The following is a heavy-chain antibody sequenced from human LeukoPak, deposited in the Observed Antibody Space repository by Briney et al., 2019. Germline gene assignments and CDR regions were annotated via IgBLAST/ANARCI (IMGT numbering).Heavy chain of an antibody. CDR1: GFSFSTSV. V-gene: IGHV3-48*02. CDR2: IGSSSSPI. CDR3: AAAGGFDY. D-gene: IGHD3-10*01. Sequence: GGSLRLSCAASGFSFSTSVMNWVRQAPGKGLEWVSYIGSSSSPIYYADSVKGRFTISRDNAKNSLYLQMNSLRDEDTAVYYCAAAGGFDYWGQGTLVTVSS. J-gene: IGHJ4*02.